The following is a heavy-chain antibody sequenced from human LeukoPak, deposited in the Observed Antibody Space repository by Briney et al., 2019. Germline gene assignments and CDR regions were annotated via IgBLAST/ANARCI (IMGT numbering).Heavy chain of an antibody. V-gene: IGHV3-23*01. CDR2: ISDSGGST. CDR1: GFTFSSYV. J-gene: IGHJ4*02. CDR3: AKLPGRAADY. Sequence: GGSLRLSCAASGFTFSSYVRSWVRQARGKGLEWVSGISDSGGSTYYADSVKGRFTISRDNSKNTLYLQMNSLRAEDTAVYYCAKLPGRAADYWGQGTLVTVSS.